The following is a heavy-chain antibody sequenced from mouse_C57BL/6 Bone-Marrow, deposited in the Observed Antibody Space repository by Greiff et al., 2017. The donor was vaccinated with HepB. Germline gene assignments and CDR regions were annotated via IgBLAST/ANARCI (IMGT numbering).Heavy chain of an antibody. Sequence: EVQVVESGAGLVKPGGSLKLSCAASGFTFSSYAMSWVRQTPEKRLEWVAYISSGGDYIYYADTVKGRFTISRDNARNTLYLQMSSLKSEDTAMYYCTRVDYGRGYYAMDYWGQGTSVTVSS. CDR1: GFTFSSYA. V-gene: IGHV5-9-1*02. CDR3: TRVDYGRGYYAMDY. CDR2: ISSGGDYI. D-gene: IGHD1-1*01. J-gene: IGHJ4*01.